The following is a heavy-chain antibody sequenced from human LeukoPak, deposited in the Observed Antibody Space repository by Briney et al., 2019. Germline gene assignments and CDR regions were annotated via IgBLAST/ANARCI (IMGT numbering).Heavy chain of an antibody. J-gene: IGHJ5*02. CDR2: ISAYNGNT. CDR1: GYTFTSYG. CDR3: ARSITMIVVAPVDP. Sequence: GASARVSCKASGYTFTSYGISWVRQSPGQGLEWMGWISAYNGNTNYAQKLQGRVTMTTDTSTSTAYMELRSLRSDDTAVYYCARSITMIVVAPVDPWGQGTLVTVSS. V-gene: IGHV1-18*01. D-gene: IGHD3-22*01.